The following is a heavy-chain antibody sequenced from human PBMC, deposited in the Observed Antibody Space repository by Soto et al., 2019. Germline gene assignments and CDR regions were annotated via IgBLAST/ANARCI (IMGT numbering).Heavy chain of an antibody. V-gene: IGHV1-18*01. CDR3: ARGRYWDY. J-gene: IGHJ4*02. D-gene: IGHD2-8*02. CDR2: ISATTGNT. Sequence: QVHLVQSGAEVKKPGASVKVSCKASGYTFTSDGITWVRQAPGRGLDRMGWISATTGNTDHAQKFQARVLVTRDTSTSTAYMELRSLRSDDTAVYYCARGRYWDYWGQGAMVTVSS. CDR1: GYTFTSDG.